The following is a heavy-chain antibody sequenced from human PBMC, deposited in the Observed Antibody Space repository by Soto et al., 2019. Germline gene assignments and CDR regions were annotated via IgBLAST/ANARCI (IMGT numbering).Heavy chain of an antibody. CDR3: ASRGPVTETIEH. CDR2: ITPIFGTV. J-gene: IGHJ4*02. D-gene: IGHD4-17*01. Sequence: QVQLVQSGADAKKPGSSVKVSCKASGGTFSSFPIRWVRQAPGQGLEWMGGITPIFGTVDYSQKFQDRMTKTADESTTTVYMELSSLRSEDTAMYYCASRGPVTETIEHWGQGTLVIVSS. CDR1: GGTFSSFP. V-gene: IGHV1-69*01.